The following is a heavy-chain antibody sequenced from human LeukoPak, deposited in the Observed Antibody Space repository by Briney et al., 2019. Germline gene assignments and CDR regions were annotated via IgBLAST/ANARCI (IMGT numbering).Heavy chain of an antibody. J-gene: IGHJ5*02. CDR2: FNPIFGSA. CDR1: GDSFGTYG. V-gene: IGHV1-69*05. D-gene: IGHD3-10*01. CDR3: ARDFGSGVFDP. Sequence: SVKVSCKASGDSFGTYGITWVRQALGQGLECMGGFNPIFGSAQYAQKFQGRVTITMDVSARTVYMELSSLRSEDTTIYYCARDFGSGVFDPWGQGTLVTVSS.